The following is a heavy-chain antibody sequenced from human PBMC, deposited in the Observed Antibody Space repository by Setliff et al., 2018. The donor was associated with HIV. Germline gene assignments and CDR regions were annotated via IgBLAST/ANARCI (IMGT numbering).Heavy chain of an antibody. Sequence: GGSLRLSCVGSGFTFSNYAMTWVRQVPGKGLEWVSGISGSGGATYYADSVKGRFTISTDNSKNTLYLQMNSLRAEDTAVYYCAKPLTQWGVSPYHYAVDVWGQGTTVTVSS. CDR3: AKPLTQWGVSPYHYAVDV. CDR2: ISGSGGAT. V-gene: IGHV3-23*01. CDR1: GFTFSNYA. D-gene: IGHD1-26*01. J-gene: IGHJ6*02.